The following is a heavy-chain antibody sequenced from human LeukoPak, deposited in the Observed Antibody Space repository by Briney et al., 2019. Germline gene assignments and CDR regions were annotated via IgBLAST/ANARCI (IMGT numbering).Heavy chain of an antibody. J-gene: IGHJ6*03. CDR2: INHSGST. V-gene: IGHV4-34*01. Sequence: PSETLSLTCAVYGGSFSGYYWSWIRQPPGKGLEWIGEINHSGSTKYNPSLKSRVTISVDTSKNQFSLKLSSVTAADTAVYYCARRVGRYFGERAYYYNYMDVWGKGTTATISS. D-gene: IGHD3-10*01. CDR3: ARRVGRYFGERAYYYNYMDV. CDR1: GGSFSGYY.